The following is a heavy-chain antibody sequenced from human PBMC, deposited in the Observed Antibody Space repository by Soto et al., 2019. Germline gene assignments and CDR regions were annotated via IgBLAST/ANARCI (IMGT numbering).Heavy chain of an antibody. J-gene: IGHJ6*02. CDR2: IIPIFGTA. V-gene: IGHV1-69*12. Sequence: QVQLVQSGAEVKKPGSSVKVSCKASGGTFSSYAISWVRQAPGQGLEWMGGIIPIFGTANYAQKFQGRVTITADESTSTADMELSSLRSEDTAVYYCAGLGYCISTSCYAPYYYYGMDVWGQGTTVTVSS. CDR3: AGLGYCISTSCYAPYYYYGMDV. D-gene: IGHD2-2*01. CDR1: GGTFSSYA.